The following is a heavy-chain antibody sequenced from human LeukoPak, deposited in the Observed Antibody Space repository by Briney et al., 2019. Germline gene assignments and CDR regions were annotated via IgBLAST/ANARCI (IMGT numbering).Heavy chain of an antibody. Sequence: GGSLRLSCAASGFTFSNYGMHWVRQAPGKGLEWVAVISYDGGNKYYADSVKGRFTISRDNSKNTLYLQMNSLRSDDTAVYYCARVDRSSDRSNGYYMDVWGKGTTVTVSS. CDR3: ARVDRSSDRSNGYYMDV. J-gene: IGHJ6*03. V-gene: IGHV3-30*03. CDR2: ISYDGGNK. D-gene: IGHD6-6*01. CDR1: GFTFSNYG.